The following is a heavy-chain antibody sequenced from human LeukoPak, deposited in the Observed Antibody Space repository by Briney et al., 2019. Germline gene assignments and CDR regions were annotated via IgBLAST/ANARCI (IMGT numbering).Heavy chain of an antibody. CDR3: AREGETYGDYVSSWFDP. J-gene: IGHJ5*02. CDR2: ISYDGSNK. CDR1: GFTFSSYA. V-gene: IGHV3-30-3*01. Sequence: PGGSLRLSCAASGFTFSSYAMHWVRQAPGKGLEWVAVISYDGSNKYYADSVKGRFTTSRDNSQNTLYLQMNSLRAEDTAVYYCAREGETYGDYVSSWFDPWGQGTLVTVSS. D-gene: IGHD4-17*01.